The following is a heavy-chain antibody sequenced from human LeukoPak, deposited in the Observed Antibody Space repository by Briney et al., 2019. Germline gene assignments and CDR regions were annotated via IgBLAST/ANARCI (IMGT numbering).Heavy chain of an antibody. D-gene: IGHD6-19*01. J-gene: IGHJ4*02. CDR2: INSDGSST. V-gene: IGHV3-74*01. Sequence: PGGSLRLFCAASGFTFSSYWMHWVRQAPGKGLVWVSRINSDGSSTSYADSVKGRFTISRDNAKNTLYLQMNSLRAEDTAVYYCARAPRYSSGWYFDYWGQGTLVTVSS. CDR1: GFTFSSYW. CDR3: ARAPRYSSGWYFDY.